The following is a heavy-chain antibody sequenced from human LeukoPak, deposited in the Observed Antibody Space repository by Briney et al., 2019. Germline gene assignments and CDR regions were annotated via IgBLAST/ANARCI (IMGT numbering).Heavy chain of an antibody. J-gene: IGHJ4*02. Sequence: PSETLSLTCTVSGGSISSGSYYWSWIRQPAGKGLEWIGRIYTSGSTNYNPSLKSRVTISVDTSKNQFSLKLSSVTAADTAVYYCATLSSGHTDAIDYWGQGTLVTVSS. CDR2: IYTSGST. V-gene: IGHV4-61*02. CDR1: GGSISSGSYY. CDR3: ATLSSGHTDAIDY. D-gene: IGHD3-22*01.